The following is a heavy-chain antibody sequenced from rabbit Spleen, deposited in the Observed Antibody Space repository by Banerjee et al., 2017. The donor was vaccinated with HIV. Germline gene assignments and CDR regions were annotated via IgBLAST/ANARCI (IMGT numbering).Heavy chain of an antibody. CDR2: IDTGSGNT. Sequence: QDQLEESGGGLVKPEGSLTLTCKASGFSFSDSDVMCWVRQAPGKGLEWIACIDTGSGNTYYASWAKGRFTVSKTSSTTVTLQLSSLTAADTATYFCARGSAARAMVITGYYLYLWGQGTLVTVS. J-gene: IGHJ3*01. CDR1: GFSFSDSDV. CDR3: ARGSAARAMVITGYYLYL. D-gene: IGHD2-1*01. V-gene: IGHV1S45*01.